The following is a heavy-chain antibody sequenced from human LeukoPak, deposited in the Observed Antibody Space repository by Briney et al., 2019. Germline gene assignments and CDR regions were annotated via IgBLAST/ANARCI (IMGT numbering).Heavy chain of an antibody. D-gene: IGHD3-3*01. V-gene: IGHV3-30*02. J-gene: IGHJ6*03. CDR2: IRYDGSNK. Sequence: GGSLRLSCAASGFTFSSYGMHWVRQAPGKGLEWVAFIRYDGSNKYYADSVKGRFTISRDNSKNTLYLQMNSLRAEDTAVYYCAKDGVTYYYYYYMDVWGKGTTVTISS. CDR3: AKDGVTYYYYYYMDV. CDR1: GFTFSSYG.